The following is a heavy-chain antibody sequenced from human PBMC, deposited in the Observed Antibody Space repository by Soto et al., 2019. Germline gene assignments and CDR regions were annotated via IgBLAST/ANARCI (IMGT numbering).Heavy chain of an antibody. CDR3: ARGQKRQTMIVVPQDAFDI. V-gene: IGHV3-33*01. D-gene: IGHD3-22*01. CDR2: IWYDGSNK. J-gene: IGHJ3*02. CDR1: GFTFSSYG. Sequence: PGGSLRLSCAASGFTFSSYGMHWVRQAPGKGLEWVAVIWYDGSNKYYADSVKGRFTISRDNSENTLYLQMNSLRAEDTAVYYCARGQKRQTMIVVPQDAFDIWGQGTMVTVSS.